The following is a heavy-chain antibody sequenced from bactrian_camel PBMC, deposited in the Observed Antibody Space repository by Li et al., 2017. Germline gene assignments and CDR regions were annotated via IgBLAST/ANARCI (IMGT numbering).Heavy chain of an antibody. J-gene: IGHJ4*01. CDR2: IDKGGYST. Sequence: DVQLVESGGGLVQPGGSLRLSCAASGFTASLYAMSWVRQAPGKGLEWVSAIDKGGYSTYYADSVTGRFAISRDNAKNTVALQMNRLKPEDTAVYYCVKSDNLYGLDSWGQGTQVTVS. V-gene: IGHV3S40*01. CDR1: GFTASLYA. CDR3: VKSDNLYGLDS. D-gene: IGHD1*01.